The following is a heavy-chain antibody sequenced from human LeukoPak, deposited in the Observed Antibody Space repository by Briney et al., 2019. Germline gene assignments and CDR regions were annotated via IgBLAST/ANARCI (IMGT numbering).Heavy chain of an antibody. CDR3: ARQGPSQTIHYYGSGSAITATRGDHYYGMDV. J-gene: IGHJ6*02. D-gene: IGHD3-10*01. CDR2: INTNTGNP. CDR1: GYTFTSYA. V-gene: IGHV7-4-1*02. Sequence: ASVKVSCKASGYTFTSYAMNWVRQAPGQGLEWMGWINTNTGNPTYAQGFTGRFVFSLDTSVSTAYLQISSLKAEDTAVYYCARQGPSQTIHYYGSGSAITATRGDHYYGMDVWGQGTTVTVSS.